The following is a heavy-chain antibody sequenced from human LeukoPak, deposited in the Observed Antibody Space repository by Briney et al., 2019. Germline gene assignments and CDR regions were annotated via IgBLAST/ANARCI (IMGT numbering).Heavy chain of an antibody. V-gene: IGHV1-8*01. CDR2: MNSNSGNT. CDR1: GYTFTNYD. Sequence: GASVKVSCKASGYTFTNYDIMWVRQATGQGPEWMGWMNSNSGNTGYAQKFQGRVTMTRDTSINTAYMELHSLTSEDTAVYYCAREGSGSSWYYTAYYFDYWGQGTLVTVSS. CDR3: AREGSGSSWYYTAYYFDY. D-gene: IGHD6-13*01. J-gene: IGHJ4*02.